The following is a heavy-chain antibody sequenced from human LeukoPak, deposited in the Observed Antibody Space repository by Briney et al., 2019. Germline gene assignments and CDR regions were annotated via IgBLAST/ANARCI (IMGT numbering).Heavy chain of an antibody. CDR2: ISSSSSYI. CDR3: ARVGSSGWLIFDY. J-gene: IGHJ4*02. V-gene: IGHV3-21*01. CDR1: GFTFSSYS. D-gene: IGHD6-19*01. Sequence: GGSLRLSCAASGFTFSSYSMNWVRQAPGKGLEWFSSISSSSSYIYYADSVKGRFTISRDNAKNSLYLQMNSLRAEDTAVYYCARVGSSGWLIFDYWGQGTLVTVSS.